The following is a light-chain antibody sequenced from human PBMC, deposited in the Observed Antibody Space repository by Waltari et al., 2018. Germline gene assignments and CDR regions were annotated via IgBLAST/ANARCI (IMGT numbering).Light chain of an antibody. CDR2: EDT. J-gene: IGLJ7*01. CDR1: SSNLGNNY. V-gene: IGLV1-51*02. CDR3: GTWDSSLSGAV. Sequence: QSVLPQPPSVSAAPGQRVPISCSGGSSNLGNNYVSWYRQFPGTAPKLLIYEDTERPSGIPGRFSGSKSGTSATLDITGLQAGDEADYYCGTWDSSLSGAVFGGGTHLTVL.